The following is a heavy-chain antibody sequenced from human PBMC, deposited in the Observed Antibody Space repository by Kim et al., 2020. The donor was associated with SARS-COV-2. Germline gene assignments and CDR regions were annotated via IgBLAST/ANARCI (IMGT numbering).Heavy chain of an antibody. CDR2: IIPIFGTA. CDR1: GGTFSSYA. D-gene: IGHD4-17*01. V-gene: IGHV1-69*13. Sequence: SVKVSCKASGGTFSSYAISWVRQAPGQGLEWMGGIIPIFGTANYAQKFQGRVTITADESTSKAYMELSSLRSEDTAVYYCARDGVWRADDDYGYYYGMDVWGQGTTVTVSS. CDR3: ARDGVWRADDDYGYYYGMDV. J-gene: IGHJ6*02.